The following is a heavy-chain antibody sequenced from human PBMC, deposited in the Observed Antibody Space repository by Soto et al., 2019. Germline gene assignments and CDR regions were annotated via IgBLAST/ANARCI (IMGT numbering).Heavy chain of an antibody. CDR1: GFTFSSYG. CDR3: EVAAKDWFDP. V-gene: IGHV3-30*03. Sequence: GSLRLSCAASGFTFSSYGMHWVRQAPGKGLEWVAVISYDGSNKYYADSVKGRFTISRDNSKNTLYLQMNSLRAEDTAVYYCEVAAKDWFDPWGQGTLVTVSS. D-gene: IGHD2-15*01. J-gene: IGHJ5*02. CDR2: ISYDGSNK.